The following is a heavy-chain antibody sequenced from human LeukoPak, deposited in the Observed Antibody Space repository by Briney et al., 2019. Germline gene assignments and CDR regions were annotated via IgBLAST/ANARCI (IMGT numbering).Heavy chain of an antibody. J-gene: IGHJ4*02. CDR1: GDSISSYY. V-gene: IGHV4-59*01. Sequence: PSETLSLTCTVSGDSISSYYWSWIRQPPGKGLEWIGYIYYSGSTNYNPSLKSRVTISVDTSKNQFSLKLGSVTAADTAVYYCARDFWSGYYGYFDYWGQGTLVTVSS. CDR3: ARDFWSGYYGYFDY. D-gene: IGHD3-3*01. CDR2: IYYSGST.